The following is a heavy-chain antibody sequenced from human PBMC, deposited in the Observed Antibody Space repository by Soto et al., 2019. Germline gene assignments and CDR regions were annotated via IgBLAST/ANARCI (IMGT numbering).Heavy chain of an antibody. CDR3: ARVPTLLPKYYGMDV. J-gene: IGHJ6*02. Sequence: EVQLVESGGGLVQPGGSLRLSCAASGFTFSSYDMHWVRQATGKGLEWVSAIGTAGDTYYPGSVKGRFTISRENAKNSLYLQMNSLRAEDTAVYYCARVPTLLPKYYGMDVWVQGTTVTVSS. CDR1: GFTFSSYD. D-gene: IGHD2-15*01. CDR2: IGTAGDT. V-gene: IGHV3-13*01.